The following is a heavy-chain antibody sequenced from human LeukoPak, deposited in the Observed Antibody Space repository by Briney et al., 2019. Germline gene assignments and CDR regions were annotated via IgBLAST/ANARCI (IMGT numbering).Heavy chain of an antibody. CDR3: ARHQFYGVSQPRPFDY. J-gene: IGHJ4*02. Sequence: SETLSLTCTVSGGSISDDNYFWGWIRPSPGKGLEWIVSIHYTGSTYYTPSLESRVTMSLDTSKNQFSLNLRSVTAADTAVYYCARHQFYGVSQPRPFDYLGRGTLVTVSS. CDR1: GGSISDDNYF. CDR2: IHYTGST. V-gene: IGHV4-39*01. D-gene: IGHD3-3*01.